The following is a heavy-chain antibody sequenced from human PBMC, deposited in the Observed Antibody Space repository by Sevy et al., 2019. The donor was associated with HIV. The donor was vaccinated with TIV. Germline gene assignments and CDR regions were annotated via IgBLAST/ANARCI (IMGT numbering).Heavy chain of an antibody. CDR1: GGSISSYY. CDR3: AREGSGVAGTPNYYGMDV. V-gene: IGHV4-59*13. D-gene: IGHD6-19*01. CDR2: IYYSGST. J-gene: IGHJ6*02. Sequence: SETLSLTYTVSGGSISSYYWSWIRQPPGKGLEWIGYIYYSGSTNYNPSLKSRVTISVDTSKNQFSLKLSSVTAADTAVYYCAREGSGVAGTPNYYGMDVWGQGTTVTVSS.